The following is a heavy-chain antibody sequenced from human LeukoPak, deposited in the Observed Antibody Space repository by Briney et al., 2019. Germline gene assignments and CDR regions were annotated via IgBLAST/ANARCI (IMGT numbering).Heavy chain of an antibody. D-gene: IGHD2-2*01. CDR2: IYSGGST. CDR3: ARGLGYCTSTTCLLPFDY. Sequence: GGSLRLSCAASGFIVSTYYMTWVRHAPGKGLECVSVIYSGGSTYYADSVKGRFTVSRDNSKNTLYLQMTSLRAEDTAMYYCARGLGYCTSTTCLLPFDYWGQGTLVTVSS. J-gene: IGHJ4*02. CDR1: GFIVSTYY. V-gene: IGHV3-53*01.